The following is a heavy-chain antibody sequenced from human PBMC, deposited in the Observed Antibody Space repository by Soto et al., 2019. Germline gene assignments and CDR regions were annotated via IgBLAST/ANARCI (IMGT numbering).Heavy chain of an antibody. Sequence: EVQLVESGGGLVQPGGSLRLSCAASGFTFSSYNVNWVRQAPGKGLEWVSYITNSGTTMYYADFVKGRFTISRDNAKNSLYLQMNSLRAEDTAVYYCARVSNGMDVWCQGTTFTVSS. V-gene: IGHV3-48*01. CDR3: ARVSNGMDV. D-gene: IGHD4-4*01. CDR2: ITNSGTTM. CDR1: GFTFSSYN. J-gene: IGHJ6*02.